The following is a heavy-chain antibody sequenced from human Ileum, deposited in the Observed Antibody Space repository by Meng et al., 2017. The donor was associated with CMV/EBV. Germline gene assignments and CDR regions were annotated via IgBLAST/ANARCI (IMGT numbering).Heavy chain of an antibody. CDR2: IHPYDSDT. CDR1: GYSFTSYW. D-gene: IGHD3/OR15-3a*01. CDR3: ARGGACDFWTTYFSFPFDY. J-gene: IGHJ4*02. Sequence: GESLKISCRASGYSFTSYWIGWVRQMPGRGLEWMGIIHPYDSDTRYSPSFEGQVSISVDYSISTNYLQRSTLEASDSAIYYCARGGACDFWTTYFSFPFDYWGQGTPVTVSS. V-gene: IGHV5-51*01.